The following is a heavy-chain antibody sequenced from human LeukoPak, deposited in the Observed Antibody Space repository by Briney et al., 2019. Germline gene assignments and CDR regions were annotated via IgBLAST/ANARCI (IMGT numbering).Heavy chain of an antibody. Sequence: SETLSLTCTVSGDSISSFYWSWIRQPPGKGLEWIGYIYYSGSTNYNPSLKSRVTISVDTSKNQFSLKLSSVTAADTAVYYCARHGTSGTNLNWFDPWGQGTLVTVSS. CDR2: IYYSGST. CDR3: ARHGTSGTNLNWFDP. V-gene: IGHV4-59*01. D-gene: IGHD1-1*01. CDR1: GDSISSFY. J-gene: IGHJ5*02.